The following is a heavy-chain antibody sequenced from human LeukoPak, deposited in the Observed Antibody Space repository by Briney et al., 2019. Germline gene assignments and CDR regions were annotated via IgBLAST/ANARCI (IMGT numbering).Heavy chain of an antibody. CDR1: GFTVSSSY. D-gene: IGHD1-26*01. CDR3: ASSGSYRFDY. Sequence: GGSLRLSCAASGFTVSSSYISWVRQAPGKGLEWVSHITASGTAMFYADSVKGRFTISRDNAKNSLYLQMNSLRDEDTAVYYCASSGSYRFDYWGQGTLVTVSS. CDR2: ITASGTAM. V-gene: IGHV3-48*02. J-gene: IGHJ4*02.